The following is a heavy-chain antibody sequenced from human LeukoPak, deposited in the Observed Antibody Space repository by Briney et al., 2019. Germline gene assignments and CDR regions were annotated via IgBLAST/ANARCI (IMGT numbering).Heavy chain of an antibody. J-gene: IGHJ5*02. CDR3: ARDREWLDP. CDR1: GYTFNRYG. CDR2: INAFNGST. Sequence: ASVKVSCKASGYTFNRYGLSWVRRAPGQGLEWVGWINAFNGSTNYAQNFQGRVTMTTETSTSTAYMELRSLRSDDTAVYYCARDREWLDPWGQGTLVTVSS. V-gene: IGHV1-18*01.